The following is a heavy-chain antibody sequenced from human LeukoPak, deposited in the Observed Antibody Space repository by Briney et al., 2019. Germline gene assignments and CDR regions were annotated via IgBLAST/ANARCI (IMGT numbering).Heavy chain of an antibody. CDR1: GGSISSSSYY. V-gene: IGHV4-30-4*08. CDR2: IYYSGST. D-gene: IGHD1-7*01. CDR3: ARVNYLNWFDP. Sequence: SETLSLTCTVSGGSISSSSYYWGWIRQPPGKGLEWIGYIYYSGSTYYNPSLKSRVTISVDTSKNQFSLKLSSVTAADTAVYYCARVNYLNWFDPWGQGTLVTVSS. J-gene: IGHJ5*02.